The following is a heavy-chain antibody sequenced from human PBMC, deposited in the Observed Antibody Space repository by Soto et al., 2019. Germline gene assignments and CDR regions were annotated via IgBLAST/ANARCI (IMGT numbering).Heavy chain of an antibody. CDR2: ISAGNGNT. Sequence: ASVKVSCKASGYTFTSYGISWVRQAPGQRFEWMGWISAGNGNTKYAQKFQGRVTITRDTSTSTAYMELSSLRSEDTAVYYCARGGSLYWYFDLWGRGTLVTVSS. J-gene: IGHJ2*01. CDR1: GYTFTSYG. V-gene: IGHV1-18*01. D-gene: IGHD1-26*01. CDR3: ARGGSLYWYFDL.